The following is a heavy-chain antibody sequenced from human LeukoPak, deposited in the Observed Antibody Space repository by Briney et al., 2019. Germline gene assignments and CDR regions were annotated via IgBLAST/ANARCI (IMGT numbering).Heavy chain of an antibody. CDR1: GFTFNNYV. CDR3: VRDRGTYRPIDY. Sequence: GGSLRLSCAASGFTFNNYVLKWVRQAPGKGLEWVSSISYTGTYIYYADSVKGRFTISRDNAQNSLYLQMNSLRAEDTAIYYCVRDRGTYRPIDYWGQGTLVTVSS. CDR2: ISYTGTYI. V-gene: IGHV3-21*04. J-gene: IGHJ4*02. D-gene: IGHD1-26*01.